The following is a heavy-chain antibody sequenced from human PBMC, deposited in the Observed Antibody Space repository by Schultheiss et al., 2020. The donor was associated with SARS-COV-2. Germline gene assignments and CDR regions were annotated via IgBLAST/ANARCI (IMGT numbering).Heavy chain of an antibody. CDR3: AGASPLGYDAFDI. D-gene: IGHD3-22*01. CDR1: GFTFSSYA. Sequence: GGSLRLSCAASGFTFSSYAMHWVRQAPGKGLEWVAVISYDGSNKYYADSVKGRFTISRDNSKNTLYLQMNSLRAEDTAVYYCAGASPLGYDAFDIWGQGTMVTVSS. J-gene: IGHJ3*02. CDR2: ISYDGSNK. V-gene: IGHV3-30*04.